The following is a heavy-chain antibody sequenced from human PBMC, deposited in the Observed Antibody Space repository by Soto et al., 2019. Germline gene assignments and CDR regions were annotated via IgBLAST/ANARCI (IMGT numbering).Heavy chain of an antibody. CDR2: INPNSGGT. J-gene: IGHJ4*02. D-gene: IGHD1-1*01. CDR3: ARDRIYNSKELFDY. CDR1: GYTFTGYY. Sequence: ASVKVSCKASGYTFTGYYMHWVRQAPGQGLEWMGWINPNSGGTNYAQKFQGWVTMARDTSISTAYMELSRLRSDDTAVYYCARDRIYNSKELFDYWGQGTLATVSS. V-gene: IGHV1-2*04.